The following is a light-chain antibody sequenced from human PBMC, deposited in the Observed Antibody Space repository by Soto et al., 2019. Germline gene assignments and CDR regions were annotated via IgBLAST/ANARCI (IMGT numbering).Light chain of an antibody. J-gene: IGLJ3*02. V-gene: IGLV2-14*01. Sequence: QSALTQPASVSGSPGQSITISCTGTRSDVGGYNYVSWYQQHPGKAPKLTIYEVANRPSGVSNRFSGSKSGNTASLPISGLQAEDEADYYCNSYTTSYSWVFGGGTKVTVL. CDR2: EVA. CDR1: RSDVGGYNY. CDR3: NSYTTSYSWV.